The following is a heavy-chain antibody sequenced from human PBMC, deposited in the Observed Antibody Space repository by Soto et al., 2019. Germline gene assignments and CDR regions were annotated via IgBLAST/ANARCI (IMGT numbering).Heavy chain of an antibody. CDR2: ISPGGDII. CDR1: GFSLRDYY. J-gene: IGHJ4*02. CDR3: TRDPRMTDF. Sequence: PGGSLRLSCAASGFSLRDYYMTWIRQAPGKGLELLPYISPGGDIIKYADPVKGRFIISRDNAKNSLYLHMNSLRAEDTAVYYCTRDPRMTDFWGQGTLVTVSS. V-gene: IGHV3-11*01.